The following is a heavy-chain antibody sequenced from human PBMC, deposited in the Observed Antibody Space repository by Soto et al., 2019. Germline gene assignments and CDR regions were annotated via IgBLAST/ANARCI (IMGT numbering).Heavy chain of an antibody. CDR1: GGTFSSYA. CDR2: IIPIFGTA. Sequence: SVKVSCKASGGTFSSYAISWVRQAPGQGLEWMGGIIPIFGTANYAQKFQGRVTITADESTSTAYMELSSLRSEDTAVYYCARDSVAARPKDYYYYGMDVWGQGTTVIVSS. V-gene: IGHV1-69*13. D-gene: IGHD6-6*01. CDR3: ARDSVAARPKDYYYYGMDV. J-gene: IGHJ6*01.